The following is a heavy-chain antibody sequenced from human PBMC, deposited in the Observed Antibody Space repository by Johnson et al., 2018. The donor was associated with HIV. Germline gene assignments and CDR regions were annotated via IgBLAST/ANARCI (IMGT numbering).Heavy chain of an antibody. V-gene: IGHV3-25*04. CDR3: ARGALGAFDI. J-gene: IGHJ3*02. Sequence: QLVESGGGVVRPGGSPRLSCAASQFSFSSYYMNCVRQAPGNGLELIGQVNPKGGSRYLIDSGKDRFNISRDNAKNSLYLQMNSPRAEDTALYYCARGALGAFDIWGQGTMVTVSS. D-gene: IGHD3-3*02. CDR1: QFSFSSYY. CDR2: VNPKGGSR.